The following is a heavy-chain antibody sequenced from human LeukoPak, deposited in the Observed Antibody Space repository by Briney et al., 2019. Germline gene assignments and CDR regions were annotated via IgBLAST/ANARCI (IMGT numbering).Heavy chain of an antibody. CDR1: GYTFTDYY. CDR2: INPKSGDT. V-gene: IGHV1-2*02. D-gene: IGHD6-25*01. CDR3: ATSGYSSGWFDP. Sequence: ASVKVSCKASGYTFTDYYIHWVRQAPGQGLEWMGWINPKSGDTNYAQKFQGRVTMTRGTSISTAYMELSRLRSDDTAVYYCATSGYSSGWFDPWGQGTLVTVSS. J-gene: IGHJ5*02.